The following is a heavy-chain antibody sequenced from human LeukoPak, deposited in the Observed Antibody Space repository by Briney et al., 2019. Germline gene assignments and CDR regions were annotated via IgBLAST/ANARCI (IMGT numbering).Heavy chain of an antibody. CDR2: INHSGST. V-gene: IGHV4-34*01. CDR3: ARHGNYYDSSGYYRFDY. CDR1: GGSFSGYY. Sequence: SETLSLTCAVYGGSFSGYYWSWIRQPPGKGLEWIGEINHSGSTYYNSSLKSRVTISVDTSKNQFSLKLNSVTAADTAVYYCARHGNYYDSSGYYRFDYWGQGTLVTVSS. D-gene: IGHD3-22*01. J-gene: IGHJ4*02.